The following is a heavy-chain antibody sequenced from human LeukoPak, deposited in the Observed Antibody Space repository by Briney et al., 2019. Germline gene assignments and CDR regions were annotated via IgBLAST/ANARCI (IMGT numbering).Heavy chain of an antibody. CDR1: GGSISSGDYY. CDR3: ARLTRNTPRGGAFDI. CDR2: IYYSGST. V-gene: IGHV4-61*08. Sequence: SETLSLTCTVSGGSISSGDYYWSWIRQPPGKGLEWIGYIYYSGSTNYNPSLKSRVTISVDTSKNQFSLKLSSVTAADTAVYYCARLTRNTPRGGAFDIWGQGTMVTVSS. J-gene: IGHJ3*02. D-gene: IGHD1-14*01.